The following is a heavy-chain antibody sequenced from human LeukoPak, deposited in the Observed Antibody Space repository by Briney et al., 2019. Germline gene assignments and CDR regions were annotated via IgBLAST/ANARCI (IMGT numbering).Heavy chain of an antibody. J-gene: IGHJ5*02. Sequence: SETVSLTCTVSGGSISSDNYYWSWIRQPAGKGLEWIGRIYTSGSTNYNPSLKSRVTISVDTSKNQFSLKLSSLTAADTAVYYCAGIFGGPVSRRFDPWGQGTLVTVSS. CDR3: AGIFGGPVSRRFDP. CDR1: GGSISSDNYY. V-gene: IGHV4-61*02. D-gene: IGHD4-23*01. CDR2: IYTSGST.